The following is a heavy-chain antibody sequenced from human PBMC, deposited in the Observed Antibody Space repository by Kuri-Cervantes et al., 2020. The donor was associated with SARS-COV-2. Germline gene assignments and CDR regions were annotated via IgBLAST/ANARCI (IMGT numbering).Heavy chain of an antibody. V-gene: IGHV3-23*01. Sequence: ETLSLTCAASGFTFSNYAMSWVRQSPGKGLELVSAISGTGDSAYYTDSVKGRFTISRDNAKNSLYLQMNSLRAEDTAVYYCARCGFRSSGYYFGKTNYYYYYMDVWGKGATVTVSS. CDR1: GFTFSNYA. CDR3: ARCGFRSSGYYFGKTNYYYYYMDV. D-gene: IGHD3-22*01. J-gene: IGHJ6*03. CDR2: ISGTGDSA.